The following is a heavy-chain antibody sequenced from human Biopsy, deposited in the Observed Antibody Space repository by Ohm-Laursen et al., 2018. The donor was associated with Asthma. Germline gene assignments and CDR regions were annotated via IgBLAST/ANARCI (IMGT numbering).Heavy chain of an antibody. Sequence: SLRLSCSASGLTVSRDYMFWVRQAPGKGLEWVSVIYSGGTSHTADSVRGRLTISRDYSKNTLYLQMHSLRAEDTAVYYCARGDSSGWSQYYFDYWGQGTLVTVSS. V-gene: IGHV3-53*01. J-gene: IGHJ4*02. D-gene: IGHD6-19*01. CDR3: ARGDSSGWSQYYFDY. CDR1: GLTVSRDY. CDR2: IYSGGTS.